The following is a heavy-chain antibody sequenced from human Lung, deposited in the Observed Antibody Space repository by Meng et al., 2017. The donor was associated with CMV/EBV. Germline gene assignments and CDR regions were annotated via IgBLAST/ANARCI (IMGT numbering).Heavy chain of an antibody. CDR3: AKGGPGRGFDY. J-gene: IGHJ4*02. V-gene: IGHV3-23*01. CDR2: ISGSGDST. Sequence: SCAASGVTFSSYAMSWVRQAPGKGLEWVSAISGSGDSTYYADSVKGRVTISRDNSKNTLYLQMNSLRAEDTAVYYCAKGGPGRGFDYWGQGTLVTVSS. D-gene: IGHD1-14*01. CDR1: GVTFSSYA.